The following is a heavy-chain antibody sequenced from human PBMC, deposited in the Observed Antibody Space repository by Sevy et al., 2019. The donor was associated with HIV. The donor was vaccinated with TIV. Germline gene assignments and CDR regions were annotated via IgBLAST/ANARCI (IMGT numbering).Heavy chain of an antibody. D-gene: IGHD1-26*01. Sequence: GGSLRLSCTGSGFSFSYYGIHWVRQAPGKGLDGVALISQDEINEYYADSVKGRFTISRDNSKNTVYLEMNRLRNEDTAIYFCANAYSGSYSHSYLYALDVWGQGTTVTVSS. CDR3: ANAYSGSYSHSYLYALDV. V-gene: IGHV3-30*18. CDR1: GFSFSYYG. J-gene: IGHJ6*02. CDR2: ISQDEINE.